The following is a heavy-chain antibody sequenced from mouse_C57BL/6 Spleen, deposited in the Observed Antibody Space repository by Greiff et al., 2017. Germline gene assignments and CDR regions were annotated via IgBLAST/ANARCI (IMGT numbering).Heavy chain of an antibody. Sequence: DVMLVESGGGLVKPGGSLKLSCAASGFTFSDYGMHWVRQAPEKGLEWVAYISSGSSTIYYADTVKGRFTIARDNAKNTLFLQMTSLRSEDTAMYYCARQDDSNFYWYFDVWGTGTTVTVSS. J-gene: IGHJ1*03. CDR1: GFTFSDYG. V-gene: IGHV5-17*01. CDR3: ARQDDSNFYWYFDV. D-gene: IGHD2-5*01. CDR2: ISSGSSTI.